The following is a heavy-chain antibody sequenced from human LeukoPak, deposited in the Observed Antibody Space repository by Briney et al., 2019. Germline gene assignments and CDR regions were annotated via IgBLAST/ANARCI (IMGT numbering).Heavy chain of an antibody. CDR1: GFTFSSHW. CDR2: INGAGSST. J-gene: IGHJ1*01. D-gene: IGHD6-19*01. Sequence: GGSLILSCAASGFTFSSHWMHWVRQAPGKGLVWVSRINGAGSSTSYADSVKGRFTVSRDNAKNTLNLQMNSLRAEDTAVYYCARDLFSSDAGYSSGWRAEYFHHWGQGTLVTVSS. CDR3: ARDLFSSDAGYSSGWRAEYFHH. V-gene: IGHV3-74*01.